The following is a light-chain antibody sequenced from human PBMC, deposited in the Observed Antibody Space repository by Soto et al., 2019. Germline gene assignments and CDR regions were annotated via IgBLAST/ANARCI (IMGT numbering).Light chain of an antibody. V-gene: IGKV3D-20*02. CDR2: CAS. CDR3: QQRNNWPIT. CDR1: QCVSNNY. Sequence: EIVLTQSTGTLSLSPGERATLSCRASQCVSNNYLAWYQQNPGQAPRLLIYCASNRATGIPVRFSGSGSGTDFTLTISSLEPEDFALYYCQQRNNWPITFGQGTRLEI. J-gene: IGKJ5*01.